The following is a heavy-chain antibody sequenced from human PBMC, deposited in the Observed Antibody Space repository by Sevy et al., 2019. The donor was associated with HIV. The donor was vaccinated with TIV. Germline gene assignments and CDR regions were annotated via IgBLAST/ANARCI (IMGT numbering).Heavy chain of an antibody. CDR3: AREGITIFGVVIRPYYYYGMDV. V-gene: IGHV1-2*02. D-gene: IGHD3-3*01. CDR1: GYTFTGYY. Sequence: ASVKVSCKASGYTFTGYYMHWVRQAPGQGLEWMGWINPNSGGTNYAQKFQGGVTMTRDTSISTAYMELSRLRSDDTAVYYCAREGITIFGVVIRPYYYYGMDVWGQGTTVTVSS. J-gene: IGHJ6*02. CDR2: INPNSGGT.